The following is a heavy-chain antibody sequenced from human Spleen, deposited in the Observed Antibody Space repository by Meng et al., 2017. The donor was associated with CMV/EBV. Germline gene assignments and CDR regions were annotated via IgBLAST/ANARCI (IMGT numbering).Heavy chain of an antibody. V-gene: IGHV1-18*01. D-gene: IGHD6-13*01. CDR1: GGTFSSYA. Sequence: ASVKVSCKASGGTFSSYAISWVRQAPGQGLEWMGGISAYNGNTNYAQKLQGRVTMTTDTSTSTAYMELRSLRSDDTAVYYCARSRIAAAADYWGQGTLVTVSS. CDR2: ISAYNGNT. CDR3: ARSRIAAAADY. J-gene: IGHJ4*02.